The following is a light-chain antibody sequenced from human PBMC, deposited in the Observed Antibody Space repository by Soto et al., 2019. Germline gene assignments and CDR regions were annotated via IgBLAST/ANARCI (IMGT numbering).Light chain of an antibody. CDR1: QSISSSY. J-gene: IGKJ1*01. CDR2: DAS. CDR3: HQYGSAPAWT. Sequence: EIVLTQSPGTLSLFPGERATLSCRASQSISSSYLAWYQQKPGQAPRLLIYDASSRATGIPDRFSGAGSETDFTLTISILEPEDFAVYYCHQYGSAPAWTFGQGTKVEIK. V-gene: IGKV3-20*01.